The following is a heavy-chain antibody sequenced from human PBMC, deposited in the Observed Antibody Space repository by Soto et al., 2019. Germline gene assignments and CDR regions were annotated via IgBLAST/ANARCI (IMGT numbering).Heavy chain of an antibody. D-gene: IGHD6-13*01. CDR2: IYPGDSDT. CDR3: ARLAQQRYYYYGMDV. CDR1: GYSFTSYW. Sequence: GESLKISCKGSGYSFTSYWISWVRQMPGKGLEWMGIIYPGDSDTRYSPSFQGQVTISADKSISTAYLQWSSLKASDTAMYYCARLAQQRYYYYGMDVWGQGTTVTVSS. J-gene: IGHJ6*02. V-gene: IGHV5-51*01.